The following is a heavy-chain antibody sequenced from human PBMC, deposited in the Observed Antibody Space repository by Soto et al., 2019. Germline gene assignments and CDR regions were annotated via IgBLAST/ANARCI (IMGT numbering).Heavy chain of an antibody. Sequence: ASVKVSCKASGYTFTSYGISWVRQAPGQGLEWMGWISAYNGNTNYAQKLQGRVTMTTDTSTSTAYMELRSLRSDDTAVYYCAGPRTLDENMVRGVRPNYYYYGMDVWGQGTTVTVSS. D-gene: IGHD3-10*01. V-gene: IGHV1-18*01. J-gene: IGHJ6*02. CDR1: GYTFTSYG. CDR2: ISAYNGNT. CDR3: AGPRTLDENMVRGVRPNYYYYGMDV.